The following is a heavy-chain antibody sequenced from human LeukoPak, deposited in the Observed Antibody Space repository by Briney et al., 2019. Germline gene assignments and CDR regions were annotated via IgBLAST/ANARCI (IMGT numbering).Heavy chain of an antibody. V-gene: IGHV4-39*07. CDR1: GGSISSSSYY. Sequence: PSETLSLTCTVSGGSISSSSYYWGWIRQPPGKGLEWIGSIYYSGSTYYNPSLKSRVSISVDTSKNQFSLKLTSVTAADTAGYYCAREFRAWGQGTLVTVSS. CDR3: AREFRA. J-gene: IGHJ4*02. CDR2: IYYSGST.